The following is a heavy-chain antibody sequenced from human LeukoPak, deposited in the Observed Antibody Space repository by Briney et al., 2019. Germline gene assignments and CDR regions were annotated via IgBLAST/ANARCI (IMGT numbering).Heavy chain of an antibody. D-gene: IGHD6-13*01. V-gene: IGHV3-21*01. CDR2: ITSGSKYI. CDR3: ARDEETVAGLNGFDL. J-gene: IGHJ4*02. Sequence: GGSLRLSCAASQFAFSFYSMNWFRDAPGKGLEWVASITSGSKYIFYADSVKGRFTIPRDNAENSLFLQMNSLRAEDTGVYYCARDEETVAGLNGFDLWGQGTLVTVSS. CDR1: QFAFSFYS.